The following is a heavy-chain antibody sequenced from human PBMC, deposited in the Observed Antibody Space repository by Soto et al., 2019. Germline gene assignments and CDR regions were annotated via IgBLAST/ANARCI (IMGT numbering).Heavy chain of an antibody. V-gene: IGHV3-33*01. J-gene: IGHJ4*02. D-gene: IGHD6-19*01. Sequence: QVQLVESGGGVVQPGTSLRLSCAASGFTFSSHGMHWVRQAPGKGLEWVATIWYDGSKDQYADSVKGRFTISRDGSKNTLYLQMNSLRAEDTAVYHCAREDSSCWYAGYWGQGTLVTVSS. CDR2: IWYDGSKD. CDR3: AREDSSCWYAGY. CDR1: GFTFSSHG.